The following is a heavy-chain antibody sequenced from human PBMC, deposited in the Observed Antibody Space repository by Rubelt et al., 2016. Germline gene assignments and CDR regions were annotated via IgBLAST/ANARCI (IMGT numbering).Heavy chain of an antibody. J-gene: IGHJ4*02. CDR1: GYTFTSYG. Sequence: QVQLVQSGAEVKKPGASVKVSCKASGYTFTSYGISWVRQAPGQGLEWMGWISAYNGNTNYAQKLQGRVTMDTDTATGTAYMVLRSLRSDDTAVYYWARCRRAGGAVAGTWDYWGQGTLVTVSS. D-gene: IGHD6-19*01. CDR2: ISAYNGNT. V-gene: IGHV1-18*01. CDR3: ARCRRAGGAVAGTWDY.